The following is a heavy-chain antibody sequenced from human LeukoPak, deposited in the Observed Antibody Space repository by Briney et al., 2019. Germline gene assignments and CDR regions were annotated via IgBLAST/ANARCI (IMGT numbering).Heavy chain of an antibody. CDR2: ISSSSSSI. D-gene: IGHD4-23*01. J-gene: IGHJ4*02. V-gene: IGHV3-48*04. Sequence: GGSLRLSCAASGFTFSSFAMNWVRQAPGKGLEWVSYISSSSSSIYYTDSVKGRFTISRDNAKNSLYLQMNSLRAEDTAVYYCARDYGGSSPFDYWGQGTLVTVSS. CDR1: GFTFSSFA. CDR3: ARDYGGSSPFDY.